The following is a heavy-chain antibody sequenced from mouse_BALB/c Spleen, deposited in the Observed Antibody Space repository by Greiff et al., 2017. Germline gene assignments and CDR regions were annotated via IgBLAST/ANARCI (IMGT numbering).Heavy chain of an antibody. CDR2: IYPGSGGT. V-gene: IGHV1-77*01. CDR3: ATLLDY. CDR1: GYTFTSYG. J-gene: IGHJ2*01. Sequence: QVQLQQSGPELVKPGASVKISCKASGYTFTSYGINWVKQRPGQGLEWIGYIYPGSGGTAYNQKFKGKATLTADKSSSTVYMQLSSLTSEDSAIYFCATLLDYWGQGTTLTVSS.